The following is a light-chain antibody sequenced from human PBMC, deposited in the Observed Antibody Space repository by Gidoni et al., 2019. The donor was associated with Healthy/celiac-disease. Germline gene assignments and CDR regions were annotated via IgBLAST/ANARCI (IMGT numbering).Light chain of an antibody. J-gene: IGLJ2*01. V-gene: IGLV2-14*01. Sequence: QSALTQPSSVSGSPVQSITISCTGTSSNFGVYNYVSWYQQHPGKAPKLMIYEVSNRPSGVSNRFSGSKSGNTASLTISGLQAEDEADYYCSSYTSSSTHYVVFGGGTKLTVL. CDR3: SSYTSSSTHYVV. CDR2: EVS. CDR1: SSNFGVYNY.